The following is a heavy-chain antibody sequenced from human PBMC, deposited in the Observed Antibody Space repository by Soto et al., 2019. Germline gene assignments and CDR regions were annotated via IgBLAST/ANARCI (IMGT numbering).Heavy chain of an antibody. D-gene: IGHD6-19*01. CDR3: ARTAGPTPFDP. CDR2: INVYNGNT. J-gene: IGHJ5*02. V-gene: IGHV1-18*01. CDR1: GYTFTNYG. Sequence: GASVKVSCKASGYTFTNYGISWVRQAPGQGLEWMGWINVYNGNTKYAQKVQGRVTITRDTSASTVYMELNSLTSEDTAVYYCARTAGPTPFDPWGQGILVTVSS.